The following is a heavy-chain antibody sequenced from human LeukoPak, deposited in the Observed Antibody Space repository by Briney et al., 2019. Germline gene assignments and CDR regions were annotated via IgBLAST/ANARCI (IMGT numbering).Heavy chain of an antibody. J-gene: IGHJ4*02. CDR2: INHSGST. D-gene: IGHD3-10*01. CDR3: ARKTYYYDSGSYSKSYYFDY. Sequence: SETLSLTCAVYGGSFSGYYWSWIRQPPGKGLEWIGGINHSGSTNYNPSLKSRVTISVDTSKNQFSLNLSSVTAADTAVYYCARKTYYYDSGSYSKSYYFDYWGQGTLVTVSS. V-gene: IGHV4-34*01. CDR1: GGSFSGYY.